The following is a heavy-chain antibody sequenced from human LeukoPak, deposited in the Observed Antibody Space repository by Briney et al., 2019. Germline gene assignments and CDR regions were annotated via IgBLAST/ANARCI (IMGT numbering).Heavy chain of an antibody. Sequence: GRSLRLSCAASGFTFSRCALHWVRQAPGKGLEWVAVILYDGSNKYYADSVKGRFTISRDNSKNTLYLQMNSLRAVDTAVYYCARTRYDSSGYYHSAPFDYWGQGTLVTVSS. CDR1: GFTFSRCA. V-gene: IGHV3-30-3*01. J-gene: IGHJ4*02. CDR3: ARTRYDSSGYYHSAPFDY. D-gene: IGHD3-22*01. CDR2: ILYDGSNK.